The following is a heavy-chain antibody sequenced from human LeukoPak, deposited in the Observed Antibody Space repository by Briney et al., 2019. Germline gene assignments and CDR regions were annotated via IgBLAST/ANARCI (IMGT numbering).Heavy chain of an antibody. CDR2: ISASAAMT. D-gene: IGHD1-26*01. J-gene: IGHJ4*02. Sequence: GGSLRLSCAASGFTFSSYVMTWVRQAPGKGLEWVSSISASAAMTYYADSVKGRFTVSRDNSNNRLYLQMSGLTAADTAVYYCAKDRSIGTYYTFDHWGQGTLVTVSS. V-gene: IGHV3-23*01. CDR1: GFTFSSYV. CDR3: AKDRSIGTYYTFDH.